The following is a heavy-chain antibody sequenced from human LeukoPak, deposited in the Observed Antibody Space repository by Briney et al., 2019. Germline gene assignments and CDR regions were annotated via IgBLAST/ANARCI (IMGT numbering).Heavy chain of an antibody. V-gene: IGHV3-33*06. CDR3: AKEAYIEMATITPDY. Sequence: GGSLRLSCAASGFTFSSYGMHWVRQAPGKGLEWVAVIWYDGSNKYYADSVKGRFTISRDNSKNTLYLQMNSLRAEDTAVYHCAKEAYIEMATITPDYWGQGTLVTVSS. D-gene: IGHD5-24*01. CDR2: IWYDGSNK. J-gene: IGHJ4*02. CDR1: GFTFSSYG.